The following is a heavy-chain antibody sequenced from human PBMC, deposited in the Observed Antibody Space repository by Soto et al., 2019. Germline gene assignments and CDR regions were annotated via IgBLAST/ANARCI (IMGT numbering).Heavy chain of an antibody. CDR2: ISAYNGNT. CDR1: GYTFTSYG. J-gene: IGHJ4*02. Sequence: ASEKVSCKASGYTFTSYGISRVRQAPGQGLEWMGWISAYNGNTNYAQKLQGRVTMTTDTSTSTAYMELRSLRSDDTAVYYCAREARGYCSSTSCYMDYWGQGTLVTVSS. D-gene: IGHD2-2*02. V-gene: IGHV1-18*04. CDR3: AREARGYCSSTSCYMDY.